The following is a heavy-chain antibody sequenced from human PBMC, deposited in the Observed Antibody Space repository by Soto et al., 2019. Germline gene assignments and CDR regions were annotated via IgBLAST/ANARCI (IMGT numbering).Heavy chain of an antibody. J-gene: IGHJ4*02. Sequence: GGSLRLACASSGFTFIDHYMDWVRQAPGKGLEWVGRTRDKTNSYTTEYAASVKGRFTISRDDSKSSLYLQMNSLKTEDTAVYYCARATVGTYYFDYWGQGTLVTVSS. D-gene: IGHD3-16*01. CDR3: ARATVGTYYFDY. V-gene: IGHV3-72*01. CDR2: TRDKTNSYTT. CDR1: GFTFIDHY.